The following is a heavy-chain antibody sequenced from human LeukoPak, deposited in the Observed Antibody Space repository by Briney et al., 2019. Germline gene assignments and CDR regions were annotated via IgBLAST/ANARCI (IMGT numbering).Heavy chain of an antibody. Sequence: GGSLRLSCAASGFTFSSYGMHWVRQAPGKGLEWVAIIAYDGNYKHYADSVKGRFTMSRDNPKSTLSLQMNSLRPDDTAVYYCAKDLGSGLPPDGFDIWGQGTLVTVSS. D-gene: IGHD3-16*01. J-gene: IGHJ3*02. V-gene: IGHV3-30*18. CDR2: IAYDGNYK. CDR1: GFTFSSYG. CDR3: AKDLGSGLPPDGFDI.